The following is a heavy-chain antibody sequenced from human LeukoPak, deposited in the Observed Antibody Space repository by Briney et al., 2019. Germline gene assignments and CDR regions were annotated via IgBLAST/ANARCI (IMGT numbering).Heavy chain of an antibody. Sequence: SETLSLTCNVSGGSISGSSYYWGWIRQPPGKGLEWIGSIFYSGSNYYNPSLKSRVTISIDTSKNQFSLKLSSVTAADTAVYYCASHYYSSGYSGYYVDYWGQGTLVTVSS. CDR2: IFYSGSN. CDR3: ASHYYSSGYSGYYVDY. V-gene: IGHV4-39*07. CDR1: GGSISGSSYY. D-gene: IGHD3-22*01. J-gene: IGHJ4*02.